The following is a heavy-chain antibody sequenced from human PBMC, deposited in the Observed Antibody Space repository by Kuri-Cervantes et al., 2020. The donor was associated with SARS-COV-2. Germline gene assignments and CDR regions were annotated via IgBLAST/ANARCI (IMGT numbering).Heavy chain of an antibody. J-gene: IGHJ4*02. V-gene: IGHV3-21*01. D-gene: IGHD6-19*01. CDR3: ARDHRIAVAALDY. CDR1: GFTFSSYS. CDR2: ISSSSSYI. Sequence: GGSLRLSCAASGFTFSSYSMNWVRQAPGKGLEWVSSISSSSSYIYYADSVKGRFTISRDNAKNSLHLQMNSLRAEDTAVYYCARDHRIAVAALDYWGQGTLVTVSS.